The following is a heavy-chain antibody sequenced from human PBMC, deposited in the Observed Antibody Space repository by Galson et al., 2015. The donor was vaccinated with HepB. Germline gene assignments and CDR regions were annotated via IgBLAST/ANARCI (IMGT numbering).Heavy chain of an antibody. CDR1: GFTFSSYS. V-gene: IGHV3-21*01. Sequence: SLRLSCAASGFTFSSYSMNWVRQAPGKGLEWVSSISRSSSYIYYADSVKGRFTISRDNAKNSLYLQMNSLRAEDTAVYYCARDHWAWGITMVRGVLFDLWGRGTLVTVSS. CDR3: ARDHWAWGITMVRGVLFDL. D-gene: IGHD3-10*01. J-gene: IGHJ2*01. CDR2: ISRSSSYI.